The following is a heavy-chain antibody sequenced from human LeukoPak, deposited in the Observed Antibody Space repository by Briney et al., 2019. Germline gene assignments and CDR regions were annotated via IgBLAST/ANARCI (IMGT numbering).Heavy chain of an antibody. V-gene: IGHV4-39*07. D-gene: IGHD5-18*01. CDR3: ARDISRIQLWQAFDY. CDR1: GGSISSSSYY. CDR2: IYYSGST. J-gene: IGHJ4*02. Sequence: SETLSLTCTVSGGSISSSSYYWGWIRQPPGKGLEWIGSIYYSGSTYYNPSLKSRVTISVDTSKNQFSLKLSSVTAADTAVYYCARDISRIQLWQAFDYWGQGTLVTVSS.